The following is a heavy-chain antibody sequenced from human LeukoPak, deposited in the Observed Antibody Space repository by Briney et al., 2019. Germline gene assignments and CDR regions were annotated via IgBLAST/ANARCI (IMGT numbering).Heavy chain of an antibody. CDR1: GGSISSGSSY. CDR2: IYTSGST. CDR3: ATEAVGY. D-gene: IGHD1-1*01. J-gene: IGHJ4*02. Sequence: SQTLSLSCTVSGGSISSGSSYWSWIRQPAGKGLEWIGRIYTSGSTNYNPSLKSRVTITVDTSKNQFSLKLSSVTAADRAVNNCATEAVGYWGQGTLVTVSS. V-gene: IGHV4-61*02.